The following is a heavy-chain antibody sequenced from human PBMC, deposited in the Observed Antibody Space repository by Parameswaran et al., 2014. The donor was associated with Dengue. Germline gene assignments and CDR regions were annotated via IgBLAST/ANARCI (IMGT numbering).Heavy chain of an antibody. J-gene: IGHJ4*02. CDR3: VLGGLGSVPHGRY. CDR2: TRNKANSYTT. Sequence: WIRQPPGKGLEWVGRTRNKANSYTTEYATSVKGRFTISRDDSKNSLYLQMNSLNTEDTAVYYCVLGGLGSVPHGRYWGQGTLVTVSS. D-gene: IGHD3-16*01. V-gene: IGHV3-72*01.